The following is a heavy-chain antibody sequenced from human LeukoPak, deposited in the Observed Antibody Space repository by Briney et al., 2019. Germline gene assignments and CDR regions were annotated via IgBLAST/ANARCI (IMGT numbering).Heavy chain of an antibody. CDR3: ARLDCSGGSCYSLDY. Sequence: GESLKISCKASGYSFTSYWIGWVRQMPGKGLEWMWIIYPGDSDTRYSPSFQGQVTISADKSISTAYLQWSSLKASDTAMYYCARLDCSGGSCYSLDYWGQGTLVTVSS. D-gene: IGHD2-15*01. CDR2: IYPGDSDT. J-gene: IGHJ4*02. V-gene: IGHV5-51*01. CDR1: GYSFTSYW.